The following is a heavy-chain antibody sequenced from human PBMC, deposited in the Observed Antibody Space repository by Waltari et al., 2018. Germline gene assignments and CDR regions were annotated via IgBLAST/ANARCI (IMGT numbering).Heavy chain of an antibody. CDR3: ARLSYGGPVDY. Sequence: QVQLQESGPGLVKPSETLSLICAVSGGSLPNNWWPWIRMPPGKGLEWVGETNGNGWTSNYNPSLKSRVIISKDTSKNHFSLSLKSVTAADTAVYYCARLSYGGPVDYWGPGVLVTVSS. CDR2: TNGNGWTS. D-gene: IGHD3-10*01. J-gene: IGHJ4*02. CDR1: GGSLPNNW. V-gene: IGHV4-59*12.